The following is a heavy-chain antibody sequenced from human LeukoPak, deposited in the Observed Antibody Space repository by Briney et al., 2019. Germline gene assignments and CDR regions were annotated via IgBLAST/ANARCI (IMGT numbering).Heavy chain of an antibody. J-gene: IGHJ3*02. CDR1: GVIFSSYA. CDR2: IIPMFGTP. CDR3: ARDGDTAMVSFYDI. V-gene: IGHV1-69*01. D-gene: IGHD5-18*01. Sequence: SVKVSRKASGVIFSSYAITWVRQAPGQGLEWMGGIIPMFGTPNYAQKFQGRVTITADESTNTAYMELSSLTYEDTAMYYCARDGDTAMVSFYDIWGQGTKVTVSS.